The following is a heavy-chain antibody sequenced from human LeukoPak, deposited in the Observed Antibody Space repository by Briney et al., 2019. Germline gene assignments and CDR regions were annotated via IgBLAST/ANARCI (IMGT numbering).Heavy chain of an antibody. CDR3: ARGGDISGWNVPYYFDS. V-gene: IGHV1-2*02. CDR1: GYTFTGYY. J-gene: IGHJ4*02. CDR2: INPKSGGS. D-gene: IGHD6-19*01. Sequence: ASVKVSCKASGYTFTGYYMHWVRQAPGQGLEWMGWINPKSGGSDYAQNFEGRVTMTRDTSISTAYMELTRLTSDDTAVYYCARGGDISGWNVPYYFDSWGQGSLVTVSS.